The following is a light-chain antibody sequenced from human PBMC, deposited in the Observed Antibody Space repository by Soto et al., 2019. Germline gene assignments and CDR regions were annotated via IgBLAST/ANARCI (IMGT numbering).Light chain of an antibody. J-gene: IGKJ4*01. CDR2: ATS. CDR3: QQVNSYPLT. V-gene: IGKV1-9*01. CDR1: QDISNY. Sequence: DIQLTQSPSFLYASVGDRVTITCRASQDISNYLAWYQQKLGKAPKFLIYATSTVQSGVPSRFSGSGSGTEFTLTISSLQSEDFATYYCQQVNSYPLTFGGGTKVEIK.